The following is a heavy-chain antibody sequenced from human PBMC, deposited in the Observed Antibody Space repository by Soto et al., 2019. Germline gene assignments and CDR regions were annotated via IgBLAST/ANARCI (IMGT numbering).Heavy chain of an antibody. CDR2: ISSSSSYI. CDR3: ARDLGYSSSWYGGDAFDI. V-gene: IGHV3-21*01. J-gene: IGHJ3*02. CDR1: GFTFSSYS. D-gene: IGHD6-13*01. Sequence: GGSLRLSCAASGFTFSSYSMNWVRQAPGKGLEWVSSISSSSSYIYYAESVKGRFTISRDNAKNSLYLQMNSLRAEDTAVYYCARDLGYSSSWYGGDAFDIWGQGTMVTVSS.